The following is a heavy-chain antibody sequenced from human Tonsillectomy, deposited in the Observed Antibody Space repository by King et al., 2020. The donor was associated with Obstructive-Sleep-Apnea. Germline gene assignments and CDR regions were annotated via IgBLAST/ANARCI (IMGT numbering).Heavy chain of an antibody. V-gene: IGHV3-48*04. CDR3: ARNGVEWLSYPYYGMDV. Sequence: QLVQSGGGLVQPGGSLRLSCAASGFTFSSYSMNWVRQAPGKGLEWVSYIIGISGIIYYADSLKGRFTISGDTAKNSLYLQMNSLRAEDTAVYYCARNGVEWLSYPYYGMDVWGQGTTVTVSS. CDR2: IIGISGII. J-gene: IGHJ6*02. D-gene: IGHD3-3*01. CDR1: GFTFSSYS.